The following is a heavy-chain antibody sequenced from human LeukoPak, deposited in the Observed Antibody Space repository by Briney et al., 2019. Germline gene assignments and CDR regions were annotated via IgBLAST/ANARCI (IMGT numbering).Heavy chain of an antibody. J-gene: IGHJ4*02. V-gene: IGHV3-15*01. CDR2: IRSKNDGGTT. D-gene: IGHD3-9*01. CDR1: GFPFTIAW. CDR3: TAYYDFLTGYNTRRDY. Sequence: GGALRLSCAASGFPFTIAWMSWVRQAPGNGLEWIGRIRSKNDGGTTDYAAPVKGKFTISRDDSKSTLYLHMSSLTTEDTAIYYCTAYYDFLTGYNTRRDYWGRGTLVTVSP.